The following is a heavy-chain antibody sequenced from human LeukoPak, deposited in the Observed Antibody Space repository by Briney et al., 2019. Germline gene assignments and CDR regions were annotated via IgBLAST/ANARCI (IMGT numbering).Heavy chain of an antibody. J-gene: IGHJ4*02. V-gene: IGHV3-53*01. Sequence: GGSLRLSCAASGFTVSSNYMSWVRQAPGKGLEWVSVTYSGGSTYYADSVKGRFTISRDNSKNTLYLQMNSLRAEDTAVYYCARGDYVAYFDYWGQGTLVTVSS. CDR1: GFTVSSNY. D-gene: IGHD4-17*01. CDR3: ARGDYVAYFDY. CDR2: TYSGGST.